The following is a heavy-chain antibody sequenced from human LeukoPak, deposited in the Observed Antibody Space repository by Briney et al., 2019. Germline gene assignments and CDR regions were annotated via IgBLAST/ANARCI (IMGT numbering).Heavy chain of an antibody. D-gene: IGHD6-19*01. CDR3: ARDLHSSGWDLRYYFDY. CDR2: ISSSSSYT. Sequence: GGSLRLSCAASGFTFSDYYMSWIRQAPGKGPEWVSYISSSSSYTNYADSVKGRFTISRDNAKNSLYLQMNSLRAEDTAVYYCARDLHSSGWDLRYYFDYWGQGTLVTVSS. J-gene: IGHJ4*02. V-gene: IGHV3-11*06. CDR1: GFTFSDYY.